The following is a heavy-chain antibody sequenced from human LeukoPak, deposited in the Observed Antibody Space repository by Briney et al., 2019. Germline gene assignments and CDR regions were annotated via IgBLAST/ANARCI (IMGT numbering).Heavy chain of an antibody. J-gene: IGHJ3*02. CDR2: ISSSGSTI. D-gene: IGHD3-22*01. CDR3: ARTYYYDTPPWAFDI. V-gene: IGHV3-48*04. Sequence: GGSLRLSCAASGFTFSSYAMSWVRQAPGKGLEWVSYISSSGSTIYYADSVKGRFTISRDNAKNSLYLQMDSLRAEDTAVYYCARTYYYDTPPWAFDIWGQGTMVTVSS. CDR1: GFTFSSYA.